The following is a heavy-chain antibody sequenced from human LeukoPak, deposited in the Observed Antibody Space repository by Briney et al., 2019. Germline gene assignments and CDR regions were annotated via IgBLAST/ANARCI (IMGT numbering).Heavy chain of an antibody. CDR1: GYTFTSYG. V-gene: IGHV1-18*01. CDR3: ARRLVTYYYDSSGYDPGFDY. J-gene: IGHJ4*02. Sequence: ASVKVSCKASGYTFTSYGISWVRQALGQGLEWMGWISAYNVNTNYAQKLQGRVTMTTDTSTSTAYMELRSLRSDDTAVYYCARRLVTYYYDSSGYDPGFDYWGQGTLVTVSS. D-gene: IGHD3-22*01. CDR2: ISAYNVNT.